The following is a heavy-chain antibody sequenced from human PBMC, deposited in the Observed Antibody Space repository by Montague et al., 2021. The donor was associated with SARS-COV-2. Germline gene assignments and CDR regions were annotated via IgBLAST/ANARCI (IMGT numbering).Heavy chain of an antibody. V-gene: IGHV3-7*01. D-gene: IGHD3-3*01. CDR3: ARDSFWSSYYTDYYGMDV. CDR1: GFTFSSYW. J-gene: IGHJ6*02. Sequence: SLRLSCAASGFTFSSYWMSWVRQAPGKGLEWVANIKQDGSEKYYVDSVKGRFTISRDNAKNSLYLQMNSLRAEDTAVDYCARDSFWSSYYTDYYGMDVWGQGTTVTVSS. CDR2: IKQDGSEK.